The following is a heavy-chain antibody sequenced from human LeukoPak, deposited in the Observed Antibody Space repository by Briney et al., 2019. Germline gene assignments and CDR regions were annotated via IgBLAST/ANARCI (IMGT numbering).Heavy chain of an antibody. CDR1: GFTFSSYA. CDR2: ISSSSSYI. Sequence: GGSLRLSCAASGFTFSSYAMNWVRQAPGKGLEWVSCISSSSSYIYYADSVKGRFTISRDNAKNSLYLQMNSLRVEDTAVYYCARAHNWKYGTFDYWGQGTLVTVSS. V-gene: IGHV3-21*01. CDR3: ARAHNWKYGTFDY. D-gene: IGHD1-7*01. J-gene: IGHJ4*02.